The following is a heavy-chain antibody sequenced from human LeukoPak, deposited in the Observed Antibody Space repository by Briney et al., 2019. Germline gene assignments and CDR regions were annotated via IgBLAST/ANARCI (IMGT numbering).Heavy chain of an antibody. CDR3: ARDWTGMYYYGSGLDY. J-gene: IGHJ4*02. Sequence: GASVKVSCKASGYTFTSYGISWVRQAPGQGLEWMGWISAYNGKTNYAQKLQDRVTMTTDTSTSTAYMELSRLRSDDTAVYYCARDWTGMYYYGSGLDYWGQGTLVTVSS. V-gene: IGHV1-18*01. D-gene: IGHD3-10*01. CDR2: ISAYNGKT. CDR1: GYTFTSYG.